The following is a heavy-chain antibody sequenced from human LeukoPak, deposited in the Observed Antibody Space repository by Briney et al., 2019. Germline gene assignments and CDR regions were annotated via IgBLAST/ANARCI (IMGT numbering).Heavy chain of an antibody. D-gene: IGHD3-16*01. J-gene: IGHJ4*02. CDR2: INHSGST. CDR1: GFTFSSYA. Sequence: GSLRLSCAASGFTFSSYAMHWIRQPPGKGLEWIGEINHSGSTNYNPSLKSRVTISVDTSKNQFSLKLSSVTAADTAVYYCARAPTYYDYVWGSWIIGFDYWGQGTLVTVSS. V-gene: IGHV4-34*01. CDR3: ARAPTYYDYVWGSWIIGFDY.